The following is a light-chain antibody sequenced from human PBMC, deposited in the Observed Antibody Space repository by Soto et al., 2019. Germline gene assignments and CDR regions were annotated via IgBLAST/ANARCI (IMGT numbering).Light chain of an antibody. V-gene: IGLV2-11*01. J-gene: IGLJ1*01. CDR2: NVT. CDR1: SSDVGSYDY. CDR3: CSYTSSATYV. Sequence: QSALIQPPSVSGSPGQSVTISCTGTSSDVGSYDYVSWYQQHPGTVPKPMIYNVTTQPSGVPDRFSGSRSGNSASMTISGLQAEDEADYSCCSYTSSATYVFVTGTKLTVL.